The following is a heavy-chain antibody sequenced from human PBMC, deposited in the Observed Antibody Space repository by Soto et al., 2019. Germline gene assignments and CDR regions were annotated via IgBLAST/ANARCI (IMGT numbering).Heavy chain of an antibody. CDR3: ARGRRNYDNSGYFYFDY. CDR1: GGSISSYY. V-gene: IGHV4-59*01. D-gene: IGHD3-22*01. J-gene: IGHJ4*02. CDR2: IYYSGST. Sequence: SETLSLTCSVSGGSISSYYWNWIRQPPGKGLEYIGYIYYSGSTNFNPSLESRVTISVDTSKNQFSLKLSSVTAADTAVYYCARGRRNYDNSGYFYFDYWGQVTPVTVSS.